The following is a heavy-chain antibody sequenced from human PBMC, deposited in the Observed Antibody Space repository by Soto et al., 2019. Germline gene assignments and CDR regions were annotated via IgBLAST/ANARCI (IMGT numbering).Heavy chain of an antibody. CDR3: AKRRGAGGHFDY. V-gene: IGHV3-23*01. CDR1: GFTFTSYA. CDR2: VSSGGST. Sequence: HPGGSLRLSCAASGFTFTSYAMGWVRQAPGKGLEWVSVVSSGGSTYYADSVTGRFTVSRGNSKNTLSLQMNSLRAEDTAVYYCAKRRGAGGHFDYWGQGALVTVSS. D-gene: IGHD2-15*01. J-gene: IGHJ4*02.